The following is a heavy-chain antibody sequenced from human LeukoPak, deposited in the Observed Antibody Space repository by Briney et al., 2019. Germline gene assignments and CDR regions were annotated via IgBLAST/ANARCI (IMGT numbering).Heavy chain of an antibody. J-gene: IGHJ5*02. Sequence: PSETLSLTCTVSGGSISSYYWSWIRQPAGKGLEWIGRIYTSGSTNYNPSLKSRVTMSVDTSKNQFSLKLSSVTAADTAVYYCAREKFYYDFWSGYFLGGPSGFGPWGQGTLVTVSS. CDR1: GGSISSYY. CDR2: IYTSGST. V-gene: IGHV4-4*07. CDR3: AREKFYYDFWSGYFLGGPSGFGP. D-gene: IGHD3-3*01.